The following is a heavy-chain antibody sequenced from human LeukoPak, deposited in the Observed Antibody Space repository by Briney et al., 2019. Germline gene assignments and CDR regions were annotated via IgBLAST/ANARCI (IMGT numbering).Heavy chain of an antibody. D-gene: IGHD4-17*01. CDR1: GFTFSSYT. J-gene: IGHJ2*01. Sequence: GGSLRLSCAASGFTFSSYTMNWVRQAPGKGLGWVALISYDGSNKFYADSVKGRLSILRDKSKNTLYLQMNSLRAEDTAVYYCARALPTVDRFWYFDLWGRGTLVTVSS. CDR3: ARALPTVDRFWYFDL. V-gene: IGHV3-30-3*01. CDR2: ISYDGSNK.